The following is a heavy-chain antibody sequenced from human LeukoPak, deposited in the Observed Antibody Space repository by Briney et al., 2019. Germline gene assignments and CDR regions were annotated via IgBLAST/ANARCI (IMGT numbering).Heavy chain of an antibody. CDR3: ARALPHRRLMDTTMEQHWFDP. Sequence: ASVKVSCKASGYIFTSYFMHWVRQAPGQGLEWMGLINPSGGSTRYAQKFQGRVTMTRDMSTSTVYMELSSLRSEDTAVYYCARALPHRRLMDTTMEQHWFDPWGQGTLVTVSS. V-gene: IGHV1-46*01. CDR1: GYIFTSYF. D-gene: IGHD5-18*01. CDR2: INPSGGST. J-gene: IGHJ5*02.